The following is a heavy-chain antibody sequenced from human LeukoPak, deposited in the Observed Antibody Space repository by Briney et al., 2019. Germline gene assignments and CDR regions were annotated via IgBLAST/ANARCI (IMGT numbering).Heavy chain of an antibody. CDR1: GYSISSGYY. D-gene: IGHD2-21*02. CDR3: AGTYCGGDCPERWLFDY. CDR2: IYHSGST. Sequence: SETLSLTCTVSGYSISSGYYWGWIRQPPGKRLEWIGSIYHSGSTYYNPSLKSRVTISVDTSKNQFSLKLSSVTAADTAVYYCAGTYCGGDCPERWLFDYWGQGTLVTVSS. J-gene: IGHJ4*02. V-gene: IGHV4-38-2*02.